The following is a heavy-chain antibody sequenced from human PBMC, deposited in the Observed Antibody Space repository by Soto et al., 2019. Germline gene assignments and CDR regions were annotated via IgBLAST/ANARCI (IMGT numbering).Heavy chain of an antibody. V-gene: IGHV1-3*01. D-gene: IGHD1-26*01. Sequence: ASVKVSCKASGYTFTSYAMHWVRQAPGQRLEWMGWINAGNGNTKYSQKFQGRVTITRDTSASTAYMELSSLRSEDTAVYYCARVSMGSYWYFQHWGQGTLVTVSS. CDR2: INAGNGNT. CDR1: GYTFTSYA. J-gene: IGHJ1*01. CDR3: ARVSMGSYWYFQH.